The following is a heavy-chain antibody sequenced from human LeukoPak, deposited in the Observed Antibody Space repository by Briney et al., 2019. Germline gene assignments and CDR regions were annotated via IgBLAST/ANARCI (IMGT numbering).Heavy chain of an antibody. V-gene: IGHV4-59*01. D-gene: IGHD5-24*01. CDR3: ARDRSDDGYNPYYFDY. CDR1: GGSISSYY. CDR2: IYYSGST. Sequence: KPSETLSLTCTVSGGSISSYYWSWIRQPPGKGLEWNGYIYYSGSTNYNPSLKNRVTISVDTSKNQFSLKLSSVTAADTAVYYCARDRSDDGYNPYYFDYWGQGTLVTVSS. J-gene: IGHJ4*02.